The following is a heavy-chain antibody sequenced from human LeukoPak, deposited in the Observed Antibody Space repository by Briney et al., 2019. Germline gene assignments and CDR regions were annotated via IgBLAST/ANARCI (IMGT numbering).Heavy chain of an antibody. D-gene: IGHD3-3*01. V-gene: IGHV4-59*02. CDR1: GGSVSRYF. CDR3: ARWSGNNWFDP. Sequence: SETLSLTCTVSGGSVSRYFWSWIRQPPGKGLEWIAHVSRSVNPNYNPSLKSRVTISLDTSKNQFSLKMSSVTAADTAVYYCARWSGNNWFDPWGQGTLVIVSS. CDR2: VSRSVNP. J-gene: IGHJ5*02.